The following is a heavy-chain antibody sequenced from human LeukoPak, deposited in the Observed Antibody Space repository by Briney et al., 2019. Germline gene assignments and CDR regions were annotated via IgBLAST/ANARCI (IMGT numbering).Heavy chain of an antibody. V-gene: IGHV4-30-2*01. Sequence: PSETLSLTCTVSGGSISSGGYYWSWIRQPPGKGLEWIGYIYHSGSTYYNPSLKSRVTISVDRSKNQFSLKLSSVTAADTAVYYCASYSSSGGYWFDPWGQGTLVTVSS. CDR2: IYHSGST. D-gene: IGHD6-13*01. J-gene: IGHJ5*02. CDR1: GGSISSGGYY. CDR3: ASYSSSGGYWFDP.